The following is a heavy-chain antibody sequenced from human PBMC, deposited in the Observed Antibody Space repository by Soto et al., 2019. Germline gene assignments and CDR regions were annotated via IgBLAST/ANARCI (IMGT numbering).Heavy chain of an antibody. Sequence: PGGSLRLSCAASGFTVSSNYMSWVRQAPGKGLEWVSVIYSGGSTYYADSVKGRFTISRDNSKNTLYLQMNSLRAEDTAVYYCARSSGGDYYYYGMDVWGQGTTVTVSS. CDR1: GFTVSSNY. CDR2: IYSGGST. J-gene: IGHJ6*02. V-gene: IGHV3-53*01. CDR3: ARSSGGDYYYYGMDV. D-gene: IGHD2-15*01.